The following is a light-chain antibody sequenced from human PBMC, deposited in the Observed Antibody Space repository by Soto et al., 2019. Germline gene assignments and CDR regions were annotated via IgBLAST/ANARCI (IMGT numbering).Light chain of an antibody. J-gene: IGLJ1*01. CDR1: SSDVGGYNY. CDR3: SSYKSSRAYV. V-gene: IGLV2-14*01. CDR2: EVS. Sequence: QSVLTQPASVSGSPGQSITISCTGTSSDVGGYNYVSWYQQQSGKAPKLMIHEVSNRPSGVSNRFSGSKSGNTASLTISGLQAEDEADYYCSSYKSSRAYVLGIGTKV.